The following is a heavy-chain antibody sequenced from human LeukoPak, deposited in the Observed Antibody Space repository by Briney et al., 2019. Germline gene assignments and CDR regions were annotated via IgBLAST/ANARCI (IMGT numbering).Heavy chain of an antibody. J-gene: IGHJ4*02. CDR2: IIPIFGTA. D-gene: IGHD2-15*01. CDR1: GGTFSSYA. V-gene: IGHV1-69*06. CDR3: AREDCSGGSCYSGSRGPFDY. Sequence: SVKVSCKASGGTFSSYAISWVRQAPGQGLEWMGGIIPIFGTANYAQKFQGRVTITADKSTSTAYMELSSLRSEDTAVYYCAREDCSGGSCYSGSRGPFDYWGQGTLVTVSS.